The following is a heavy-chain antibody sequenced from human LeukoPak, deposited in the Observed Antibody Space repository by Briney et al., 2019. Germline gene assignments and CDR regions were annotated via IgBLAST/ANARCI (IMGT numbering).Heavy chain of an antibody. CDR1: GYSLSELS. D-gene: IGHD5-18*01. Sequence: ASVKVSCKVSGYSLSELSMHWVRQAPGQGLEWLGWISAYNGHTNYAQNFQGRVTVTTDTSTGTAYMELRSLRSDDTAVYYCVRAERTAITHDYWGQGTLVTVSA. CDR3: VRAERTAITHDY. V-gene: IGHV1-18*01. CDR2: ISAYNGHT. J-gene: IGHJ4*02.